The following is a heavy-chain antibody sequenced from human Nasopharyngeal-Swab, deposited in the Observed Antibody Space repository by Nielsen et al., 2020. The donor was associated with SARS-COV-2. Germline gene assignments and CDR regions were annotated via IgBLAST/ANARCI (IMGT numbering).Heavy chain of an antibody. CDR2: ISGIGGST. Sequence: VRQAPGKGLEWVSTISGIGGSTKYADSVKGRFTISRDNSKNTLYLQMNSLGAEDTAVYFCAKDGCSSTSCYVNFWGQGTLVTLSS. CDR3: AKDGCSSTSCYVNF. V-gene: IGHV3-23*01. J-gene: IGHJ4*02. D-gene: IGHD2-2*01.